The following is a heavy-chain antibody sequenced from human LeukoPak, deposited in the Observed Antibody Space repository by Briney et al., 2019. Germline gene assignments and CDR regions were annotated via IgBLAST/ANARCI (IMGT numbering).Heavy chain of an antibody. D-gene: IGHD6-19*01. CDR1: GGSLTSSNQY. Sequence: SETLSLTCSVVGGSLTSSNQYWGWIRQPPGKGLEWIGSIYYSGRTYYNPSLKSRATISVDTSKNQFSLKLSSVTAADTAVYYCARDSGYSSGWIDYWGQGTLVTVSS. CDR2: IYYSGRT. V-gene: IGHV4-39*07. CDR3: ARDSGYSSGWIDY. J-gene: IGHJ4*02.